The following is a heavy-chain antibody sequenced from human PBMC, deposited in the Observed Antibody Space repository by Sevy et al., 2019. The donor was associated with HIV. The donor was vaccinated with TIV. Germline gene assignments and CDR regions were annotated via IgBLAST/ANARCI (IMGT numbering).Heavy chain of an antibody. V-gene: IGHV1-18*04. CDR1: GYTFTSYG. CDR3: ARDRDVGYCSGGSCYLLYYYGMDV. D-gene: IGHD2-15*01. Sequence: ASVKVSCKASGYTFTSYGISWVRQAPGQGLEWMGWISAYNGNTNYAQKLQGRVTMTTDTSTSTAYMELRSLRSDDTAVDYCARDRDVGYCSGGSCYLLYYYGMDVWGQGTTVTVSS. J-gene: IGHJ6*02. CDR2: ISAYNGNT.